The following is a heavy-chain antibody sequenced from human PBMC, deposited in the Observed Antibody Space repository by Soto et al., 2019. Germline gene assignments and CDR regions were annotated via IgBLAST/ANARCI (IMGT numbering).Heavy chain of an antibody. CDR2: ISAYNGNT. V-gene: IGHV1-18*01. J-gene: IGHJ2*01. D-gene: IGHD4-17*01. CDR3: ASTSGDYGFGSMSSRPRNCYFDL. Sequence: QVQLVQSGAEVKKPGASVKVSCKASGYTFTSYGISWVRQAPGQGLEWRGWISAYNGNTNYAQKLQGRVTMTTDTTTSTAYRELRSLRSDDTAVYYCASTSGDYGFGSMSSRPRNCYFDLWGRGTLVTVSS. CDR1: GYTFTSYG.